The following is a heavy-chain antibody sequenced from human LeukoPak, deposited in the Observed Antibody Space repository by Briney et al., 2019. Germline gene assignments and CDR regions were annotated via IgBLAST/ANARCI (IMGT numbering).Heavy chain of an antibody. CDR3: ARGYSSSWYLD. J-gene: IGHJ4*02. V-gene: IGHV3-48*03. D-gene: IGHD6-13*01. CDR2: ISSSGSTI. CDR1: GFTFSSYE. Sequence: GGSLRLSCAASGFTFSSYEMNWVRQAPGKGVEWVSYISSSGSTIYYADSVKGRFTISRDNAKKSLSLQMNSLRADDTAVYYCARGYSSSWYLDWGQGTLVTVSS.